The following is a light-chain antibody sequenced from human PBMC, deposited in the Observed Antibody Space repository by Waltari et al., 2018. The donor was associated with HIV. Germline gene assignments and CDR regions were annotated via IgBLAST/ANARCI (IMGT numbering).Light chain of an antibody. CDR1: QTISSN. CDR3: QQYSHWPLMYN. CDR2: AAS. V-gene: IGKV3-15*01. J-gene: IGKJ2*01. Sequence: EIVMTQSPATLSVSPGERATLSCRASQTISSNLAWYQLKPGQSPRLLIYAASTRATGIPARFSASGSGTEFTLTISSLQSEDFAVYYCQQYSHWPLMYNFGQGTKLEIK.